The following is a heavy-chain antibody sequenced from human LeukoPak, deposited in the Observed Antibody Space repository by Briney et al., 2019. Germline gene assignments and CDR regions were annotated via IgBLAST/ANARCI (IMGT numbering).Heavy chain of an antibody. CDR2: ISGSGGST. CDR1: GFTFDDYA. J-gene: IGHJ4*02. V-gene: IGHV3-23*01. D-gene: IGHD3-16*01. Sequence: GRSLRLSCAASGFTFDDYAMHWVRQAPGKGLEWVSAISGSGGSTYYADSVKGRFTISRDNSKNTLYLQMNSLRAEDTAVYYCARVGDGGTTGPLRYWGQGTLVTVSS. CDR3: ARVGDGGTTGPLRY.